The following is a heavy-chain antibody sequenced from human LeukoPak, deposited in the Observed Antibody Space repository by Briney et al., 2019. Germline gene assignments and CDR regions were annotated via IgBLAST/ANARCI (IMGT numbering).Heavy chain of an antibody. V-gene: IGHV4-59*01. J-gene: IGHJ4*02. Sequence: PSETLSLTCAVYGGSFSGYYWSWIRQPPGKGLEWIGYIYYSGSTNYNPSLKSRVTISVDTSKNQFSLKLSSVTAADTAVYYCASVDYSNYFDYWGQGTLVTVSS. CDR2: IYYSGST. D-gene: IGHD4-11*01. CDR3: ASVDYSNYFDY. CDR1: GGSFSGYY.